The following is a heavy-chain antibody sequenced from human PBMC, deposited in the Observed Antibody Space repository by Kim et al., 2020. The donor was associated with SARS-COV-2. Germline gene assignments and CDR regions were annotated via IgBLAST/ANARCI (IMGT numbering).Heavy chain of an antibody. CDR1: GFTFDDYA. V-gene: IGHV3-9*01. D-gene: IGHD3-16*02. CDR3: AKAAYYDYIWGSYRFEY. CDR2: ISWNSGSI. Sequence: GXSLRLSCAASGFTFDDYAMHWVRQAPGXGXEWVSGISWNSGSIGYADSVKGRFTISRDNVKNSLYLQMNSLRAEDTALYYXAKAAYYDYIWGSYRFEY. J-gene: IGHJ1*01.